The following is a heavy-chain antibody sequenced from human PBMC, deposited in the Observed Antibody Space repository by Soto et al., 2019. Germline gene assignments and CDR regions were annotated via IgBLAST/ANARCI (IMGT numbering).Heavy chain of an antibody. CDR1: GGTFSSYA. CDR2: IIPIFGTA. Sequence: QVQLVQSGAEVKKPGSSVKVSCKASGGTFSSYAISWVRQAPGQGLEWMGGIIPIFGTANYAQKIQGRVTITADESTSTAYMELSSLRSEDTAVYYCARDPQMYSSSSFYYYGMDVCGQGPTVTVSS. J-gene: IGHJ6*02. CDR3: ARDPQMYSSSSFYYYGMDV. V-gene: IGHV1-69*12. D-gene: IGHD6-6*01.